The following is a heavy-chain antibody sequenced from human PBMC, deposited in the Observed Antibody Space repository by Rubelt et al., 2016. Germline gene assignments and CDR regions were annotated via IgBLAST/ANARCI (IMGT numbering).Heavy chain of an antibody. CDR2: ISSSSSYT. Sequence: QVQLQESGPGLVKPSETLSLTCTVSGGSVSSYYWSWIRQPPGKGLEWVSYISSSSSYTNYADSVKGRVTISRDNAKNSLYLQMNSLRAEDTAVYYCARVLGDTRGFDYWGQGTLVTVSS. J-gene: IGHJ4*02. CDR1: GGSVSSYY. CDR3: ARVLGDTRGFDY. V-gene: IGHV3-11*05. D-gene: IGHD2-2*01.